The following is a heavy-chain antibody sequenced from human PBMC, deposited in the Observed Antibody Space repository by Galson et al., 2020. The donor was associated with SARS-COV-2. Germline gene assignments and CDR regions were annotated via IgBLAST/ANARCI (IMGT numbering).Heavy chain of an antibody. Sequence: SETLSLTCTVSGYSISSGYYWGWIRQPPGKGLERIGSIYHSGSTYYNPSLKSRVTISVDTSKNQFSLKLSSVTAADTAVYYCARFLPAATPFDYWGQGTLVTVSS. J-gene: IGHJ4*02. CDR2: IYHSGST. CDR3: ARFLPAATPFDY. CDR1: GYSISSGYY. D-gene: IGHD2-2*01. V-gene: IGHV4-38-2*02.